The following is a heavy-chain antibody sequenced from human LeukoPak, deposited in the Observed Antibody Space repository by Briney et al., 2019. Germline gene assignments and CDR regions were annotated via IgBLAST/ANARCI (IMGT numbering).Heavy chain of an antibody. D-gene: IGHD6-13*01. Sequence: ASVKVSCKASGYTFTGYYMHWVRQAPGQGLEWMGWINPNSGGTNHAQKFQGRVTMTRDTSISTAYMELSRLRSDDTAVYYCARDKRHSSSWYYYYYYMDVWGKGTTVTVSS. V-gene: IGHV1-2*02. CDR3: ARDKRHSSSWYYYYYYMDV. J-gene: IGHJ6*03. CDR2: INPNSGGT. CDR1: GYTFTGYY.